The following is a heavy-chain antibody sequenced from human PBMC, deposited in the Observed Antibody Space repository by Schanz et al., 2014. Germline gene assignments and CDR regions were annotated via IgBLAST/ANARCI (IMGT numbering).Heavy chain of an antibody. CDR2: ISSSSSYI. CDR3: ARSPNNNDFWSGYTLRADYDAYMDV. J-gene: IGHJ6*03. D-gene: IGHD3-3*01. Sequence: EVQLVESGGGLVKPGGSLRLSCAASGFTFSTYYMNWVRQAPGKGLEWVSSISSSSSYISYADSVKGRFTISRDNAKKSLYLRMNSLRAEDTAVYYCARSPNNNDFWSGYTLRADYDAYMDVWGKGTTVTVS. V-gene: IGHV3-21*02. CDR1: GFTFSTYY.